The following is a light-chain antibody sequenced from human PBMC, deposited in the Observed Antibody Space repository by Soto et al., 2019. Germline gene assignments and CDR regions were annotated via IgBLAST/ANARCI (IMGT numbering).Light chain of an antibody. CDR1: HSVSSR. CDR3: QQYTNWPLT. V-gene: IGKV3-15*01. J-gene: IGKJ4*01. CDR2: GAS. Sequence: EIVMTQSPATLSVSPGERATLSCRASHSVSSRLAWYQQKPGQAPRLLIYGASTMATGLPARFSGSGSGTDFTLTISSLQSEDFAVYYCQQYTNWPLTFGGGTKVEIK.